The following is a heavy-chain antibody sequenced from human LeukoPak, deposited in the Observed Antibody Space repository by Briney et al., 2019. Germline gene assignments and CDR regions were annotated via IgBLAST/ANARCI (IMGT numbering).Heavy chain of an antibody. CDR2: ISSSSSYI. CDR1: GFTFSIYS. Sequence: PGGSLRLSCAASGFTFSIYSMDWVRQAPGKGLEWVSSISSSSSYIYYADSVKGRFTISRDNAKNSLYLQMNSLRAEDTAVYYCARDRNGIAAAGTDYWGQGTLVTVSS. J-gene: IGHJ4*02. D-gene: IGHD6-13*01. V-gene: IGHV3-21*01. CDR3: ARDRNGIAAAGTDY.